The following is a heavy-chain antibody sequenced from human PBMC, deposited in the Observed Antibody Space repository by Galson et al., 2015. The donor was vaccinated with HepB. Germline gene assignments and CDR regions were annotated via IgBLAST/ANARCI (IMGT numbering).Heavy chain of an antibody. CDR3: ARSSTKVEMATIFLDY. CDR1: GGTFSSYA. J-gene: IGHJ4*02. CDR2: IIPIFGIA. D-gene: IGHD5-24*01. V-gene: IGHV1-69*13. Sequence: SVKVSCKASGGTFSSYAISWVRQAPGQGLEWMGGIIPIFGIANYAQKFQGRVTITADESTSTAYMELSSLRSEDTAVYYCARSSTKVEMATIFLDYWGQGTLVTVSS.